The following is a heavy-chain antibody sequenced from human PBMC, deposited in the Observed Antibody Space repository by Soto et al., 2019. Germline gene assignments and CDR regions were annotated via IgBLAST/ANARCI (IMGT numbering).Heavy chain of an antibody. Sequence: QVQLVESGGGVVQPGRSLRLSCAASGFTFSSYGMHWVRQAPGKGLEWVAVIWYDGSNKYYADSVKGRFTISRDNSKNTLYLQMNSLRAEDTAVYYCARDSPIYIAAMEYYFDYWGQGTLVTVSS. CDR2: IWYDGSNK. D-gene: IGHD2-2*01. J-gene: IGHJ4*02. CDR3: ARDSPIYIAAMEYYFDY. V-gene: IGHV3-33*01. CDR1: GFTFSSYG.